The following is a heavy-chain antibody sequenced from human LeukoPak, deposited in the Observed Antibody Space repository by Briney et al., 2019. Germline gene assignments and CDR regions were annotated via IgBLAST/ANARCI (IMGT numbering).Heavy chain of an antibody. CDR3: FQYDSSGYSAFDY. J-gene: IGHJ4*02. Sequence: ASVKLSCNASGYTFTSYAINWVRQAPGQGLEWMGWTNTNTGNPTYAQGFTGRFVFSLDTSVSTAYLQISSLKAEDTAVYYCFQYDSSGYSAFDYWGQGTLVTVSS. D-gene: IGHD3-22*01. V-gene: IGHV7-4-1*02. CDR1: GYTFTSYA. CDR2: TNTNTGNP.